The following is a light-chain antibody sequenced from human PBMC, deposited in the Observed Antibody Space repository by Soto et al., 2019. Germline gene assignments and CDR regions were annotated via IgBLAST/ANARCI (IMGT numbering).Light chain of an antibody. CDR1: QSVSSSY. CDR2: GAS. CDR3: HQYVSSPVT. V-gene: IGKV3-20*01. Sequence: EIVLTQSPGTLSLSPGERATLSCRASQSVSSSYLAWYQQKPGQAPRLLIYGASSRATGIPDRVSGSWSGTDFTLTISLLEPEDYAVYYCHQYVSSPVTFGGGTKVEIK. J-gene: IGKJ4*01.